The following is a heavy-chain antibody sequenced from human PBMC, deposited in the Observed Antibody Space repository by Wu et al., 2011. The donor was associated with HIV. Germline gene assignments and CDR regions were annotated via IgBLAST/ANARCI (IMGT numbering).Heavy chain of an antibody. CDR3: ARDDSSGWPEGFDY. CDR2: INPYDGDT. Sequence: EVRKPGASVKVSCKASGYKFNTYAISWVRQAPGQRLEWMGWINPYDGDTKYPQKFQGRVIMTTDTSTSTAYMELRSLRSDDTAVYYCARDDSSGWPEGFDYWGQGTTVTVSS. D-gene: IGHD6-19*01. J-gene: IGHJ4*03. V-gene: IGHV1-18*01. CDR1: GYKFNTYA.